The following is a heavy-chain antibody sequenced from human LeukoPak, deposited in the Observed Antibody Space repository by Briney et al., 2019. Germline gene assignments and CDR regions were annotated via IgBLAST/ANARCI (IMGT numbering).Heavy chain of an antibody. D-gene: IGHD3-3*01. J-gene: IGHJ6*03. CDR1: GYTFINYA. Sequence: ASVKVSCKASGYTFINYAMNWVRQAPGQGLEWMGRINTNTGNPTYVQGFTGRFVFSLDTSVSTAYLQISSLKAEDTAVYYCARSGIPLRFLERYPAYYYYYMDVWGKGTTVTVSS. CDR3: ARSGIPLRFLERYPAYYYYYMDV. CDR2: INTNTGNP. V-gene: IGHV7-4-1*02.